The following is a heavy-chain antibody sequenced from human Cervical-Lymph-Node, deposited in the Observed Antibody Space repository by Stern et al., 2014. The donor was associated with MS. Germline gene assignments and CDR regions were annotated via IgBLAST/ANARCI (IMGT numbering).Heavy chain of an antibody. J-gene: IGHJ4*02. CDR1: GFTFSGSA. CDR2: IGVRSDWT. Sequence: EVQLVESGGGLVQPGESLRLSCAASGFTFSGSAMTWVRQAPGKGLEWVSAIGVRSDWTDYADSVRGRFTISRDNSKNRLYLQMNSLKAEDTAVYYCAKGSTNVDYWGQGTLVTVSS. V-gene: IGHV3-23*04. CDR3: AKGSTNVDY.